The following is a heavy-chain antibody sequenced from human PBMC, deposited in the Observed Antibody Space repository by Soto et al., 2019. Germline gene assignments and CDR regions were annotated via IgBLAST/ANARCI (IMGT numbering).Heavy chain of an antibody. CDR2: IHYSGNT. D-gene: IGHD6-13*01. J-gene: IGHJ6*02. CDR1: GDSISSSSYY. CDR3: ARARVPYSSTWYRYDYYGMDI. V-gene: IGHV4-31*03. Sequence: SETLSLTCTVSGDSISSSSYYWSWIRQHPGKGLEWIGYIHYSGNTRYNPSLKSRLTISVDTSKNQFSLMLSSLTAADTAVYFCARARVPYSSTWYRYDYYGMDIWGQGTTVTVSS.